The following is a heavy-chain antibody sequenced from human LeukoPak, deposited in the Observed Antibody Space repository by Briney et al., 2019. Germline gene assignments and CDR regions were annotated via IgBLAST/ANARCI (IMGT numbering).Heavy chain of an antibody. CDR1: RDSIRSSNYY. Sequence: SETLSLTCSVLRDSIRSSNYYWGWIRQPPGKGLEWIGSIYCSGSTYYNPSLEGRGTMSIDTSNNQFSLKLTSATATDTAVYYCVRLFYYDSSGPPSWGQGTLVAVSS. V-gene: IGHV4-39*01. CDR2: IYCSGST. J-gene: IGHJ5*02. CDR3: VRLFYYDSSGPPS. D-gene: IGHD3-22*01.